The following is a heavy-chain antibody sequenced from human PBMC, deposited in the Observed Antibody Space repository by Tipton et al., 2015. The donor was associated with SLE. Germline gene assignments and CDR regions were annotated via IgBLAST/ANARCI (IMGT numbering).Heavy chain of an antibody. Sequence: TLSLTCTVSGVSVRRGSYSWSWIRQTAGKGLEWIGRIHASGSTNYNPSLESRVTISAASSENGFSLQLISVTAADTALYHCARGYYESNGYYSFDFWGLGALVTVSS. CDR1: GVSVRRGSYS. CDR3: ARGYYESNGYYSFDF. CDR2: IHASGST. V-gene: IGHV4-61*02. D-gene: IGHD3-22*01. J-gene: IGHJ4*02.